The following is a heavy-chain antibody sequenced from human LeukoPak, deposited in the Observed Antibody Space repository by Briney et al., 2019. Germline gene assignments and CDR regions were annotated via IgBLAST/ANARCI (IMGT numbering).Heavy chain of an antibody. D-gene: IGHD5-12*01. V-gene: IGHV3-21*01. Sequence: GSLRLSCAASGFTFSSYSMNWVRQAPGKGLEWVSSISSRSSYIYYADSVKGRFTISRDNAKNSLYLQMNSLRAEDTAVYYCATFGLVAALDLWGQGTLVTVSS. CDR2: ISSRSSYI. CDR1: GFTFSSYS. CDR3: ATFGLVAALDL. J-gene: IGHJ4*02.